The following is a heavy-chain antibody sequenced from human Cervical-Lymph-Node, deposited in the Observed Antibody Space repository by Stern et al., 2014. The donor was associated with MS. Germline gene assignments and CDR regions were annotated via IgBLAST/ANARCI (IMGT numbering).Heavy chain of an antibody. CDR3: AGGDIVVVPAAPDY. CDR2: ISSSGRTI. D-gene: IGHD2-2*01. Sequence: VQLVESGGGLVKPGGSLRLSCAASGFTFSDYYMSWIRQAPGKGLEGVSYISSSGRTIYYADSVKGRFTISRDNPKNSLYLQMNSLRAEDTAVYYCAGGDIVVVPAAPDYWGQGTLVTVSS. V-gene: IGHV3-11*01. J-gene: IGHJ4*02. CDR1: GFTFSDYY.